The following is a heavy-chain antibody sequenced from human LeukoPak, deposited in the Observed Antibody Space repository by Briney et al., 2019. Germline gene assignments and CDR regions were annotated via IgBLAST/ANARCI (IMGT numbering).Heavy chain of an antibody. V-gene: IGHV3-21*01. Sequence: GGSLRLSCAASGFSFSTYRMNWVRQAPGKGLEWVSSISSNGDSIYYADSVKGRFTMSRDNAKNSLYLQMNSLRAEDTAVYYCTRTRQNGFDIWGQGTVVTVSS. CDR2: ISSNGDSI. CDR3: TRTRQNGFDI. CDR1: GFSFSTYR. J-gene: IGHJ3*02.